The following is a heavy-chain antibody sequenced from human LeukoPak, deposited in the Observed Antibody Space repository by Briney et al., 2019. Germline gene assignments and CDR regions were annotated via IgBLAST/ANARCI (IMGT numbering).Heavy chain of an antibody. Sequence: ASQTLSLTCTVSGGSISSGGYYWSWIRQHPGKGLEWIGYIYYSGSTYYNPSLKSRVTISVDTSKNQFSLKLSSVTAADTAVYYCARGTYYYDSSGYHFDYWSQGTLVTVSS. CDR3: ARGTYYYDSSGYHFDY. CDR2: IYYSGST. J-gene: IGHJ4*02. V-gene: IGHV4-31*03. CDR1: GGSISSGGYY. D-gene: IGHD3-22*01.